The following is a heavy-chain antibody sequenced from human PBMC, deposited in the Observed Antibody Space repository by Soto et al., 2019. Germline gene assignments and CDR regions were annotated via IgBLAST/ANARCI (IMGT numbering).Heavy chain of an antibody. CDR1: GFMFGTYW. V-gene: IGHV3-7*01. D-gene: IGHD3-22*01. J-gene: IGHJ6*02. CDR2: IKHDGNEK. Sequence: HPGGSLRLSCAATGFMFGTYWMSWVRQAPGKGLEWVANIKHDGNEKYYADSVKGRFTVSRDNVKNFLHLQMSSLRGDDTGVYFCVRATLSWGHYYFRGLDVWGQGTTVTVS. CDR3: VRATLSWGHYYFRGLDV.